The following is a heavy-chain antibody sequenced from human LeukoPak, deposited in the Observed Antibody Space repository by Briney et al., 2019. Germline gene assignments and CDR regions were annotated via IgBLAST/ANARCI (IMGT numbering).Heavy chain of an antibody. CDR1: GFTFSSYA. Sequence: GGSLRLSCAASGFTFSSYAMHWVRQAPGKGLEWVAVISYDGSNKYYADSVKGRFTISRDNSKNTLYLQMNSLRAEDTAVYYCAREATLSSSWYGAFDIWGQGTMVTVSS. J-gene: IGHJ3*02. D-gene: IGHD6-13*01. CDR3: AREATLSSSWYGAFDI. CDR2: ISYDGSNK. V-gene: IGHV3-30*04.